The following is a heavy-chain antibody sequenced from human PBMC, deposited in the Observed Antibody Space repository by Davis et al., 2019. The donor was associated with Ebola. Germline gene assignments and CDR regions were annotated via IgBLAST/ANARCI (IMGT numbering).Heavy chain of an antibody. Sequence: GESLKISCAASGFTFSSYGMHWVRQAPGKGLEWVAVISYDGSNKYYADSVKGRFTISRDNSKNTLYLQMNSLRAEDTAVYYCARVSRTTVTTFYYGMDVWGQGTTVTVSS. CDR2: ISYDGSNK. V-gene: IGHV3-30*03. CDR1: GFTFSSYG. J-gene: IGHJ6*02. CDR3: ARVSRTTVTTFYYGMDV. D-gene: IGHD4-17*01.